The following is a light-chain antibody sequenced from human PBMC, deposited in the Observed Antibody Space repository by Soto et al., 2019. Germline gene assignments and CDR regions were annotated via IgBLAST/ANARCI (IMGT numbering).Light chain of an antibody. CDR3: QQCGISPLT. Sequence: EIVLTQSPATLSSFPGDRVTLSCRASQYINTRLAWYQHRPGQAPRLLIYGTSSRATGIPDRFSGSGSGTDFTLTISRLDPEDFAVYYCQQCGISPLTFGGGTKVDIK. J-gene: IGKJ4*01. V-gene: IGKV3-20*01. CDR2: GTS. CDR1: QYINTR.